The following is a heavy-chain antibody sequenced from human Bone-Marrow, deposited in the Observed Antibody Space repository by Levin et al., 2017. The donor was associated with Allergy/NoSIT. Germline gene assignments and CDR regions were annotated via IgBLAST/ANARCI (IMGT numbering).Heavy chain of an antibody. CDR2: ISGGSSSV. CDR1: AFSFSTSH. D-gene: IGHD2-15*01. Sequence: AGGSLRLSCAASAFSFSTSHMNWVRQAPGRGLEWVGFISGGSSSVYYSDSVKGRFTISRDNAKNSLYLQMNSLRAEDTALYYCARVGGYCSDHTCQSEYSYGSPYLDFWGQGTLVTVSS. CDR3: ARVGGYCSDHTCQSEYSYGSPYLDF. J-gene: IGHJ4*02. V-gene: IGHV3-48*03.